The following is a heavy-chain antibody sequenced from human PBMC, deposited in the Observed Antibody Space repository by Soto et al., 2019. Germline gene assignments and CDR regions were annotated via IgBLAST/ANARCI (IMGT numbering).Heavy chain of an antibody. V-gene: IGHV4-30-2*01. CDR1: GGSFSPNY. J-gene: IGHJ5*02. CDR3: ARVPGP. CDR2: IYHSGST. Sequence: SETLSLTCTVSGGSFSPNYWSWIRQPPGKGLEWIGYIYHSGSTYYNPSLKSRVTISVDRSKNQFSLKLSSVTAADTAVYYCARVPGPWGQGTLVTVSS.